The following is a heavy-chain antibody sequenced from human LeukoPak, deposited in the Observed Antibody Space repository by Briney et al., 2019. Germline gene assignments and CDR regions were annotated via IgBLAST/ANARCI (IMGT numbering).Heavy chain of an antibody. Sequence: GGSLRLSCAASGFTFSSYWMSWVRQAPREGLEWVANMKYDGSEKDYVDSVKGRFTISRDNAKNSLYLQMNSLRAEDTAVYYCARDIAAAGLFFDYWGQGTLVTVSS. CDR2: MKYDGSEK. CDR1: GFTFSSYW. CDR3: ARDIAAAGLFFDY. D-gene: IGHD6-13*01. V-gene: IGHV3-7*01. J-gene: IGHJ4*02.